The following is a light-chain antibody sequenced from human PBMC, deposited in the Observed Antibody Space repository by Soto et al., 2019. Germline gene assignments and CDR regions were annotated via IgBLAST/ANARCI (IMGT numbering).Light chain of an antibody. V-gene: IGLV1-51*01. CDR2: DNN. CDR3: GTWDSSLSAGV. CDR1: SSNSGNNY. Sequence: QSVLTQPPSVSAAPGQKVTISCSGSSSNSGNNYVSWYQQLPGTAPKLLIYDNNTRPSGIPDRFSGSKSGTSATLGITGLQTGDEADYYCGTWDSSLSAGVFGGGTQLTVL. J-gene: IGLJ2*01.